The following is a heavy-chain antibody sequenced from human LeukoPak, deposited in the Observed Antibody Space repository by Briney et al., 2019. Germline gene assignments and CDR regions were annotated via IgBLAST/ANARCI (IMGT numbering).Heavy chain of an antibody. CDR2: INSDGSST. D-gene: IGHD1-1*01. J-gene: IGHJ6*02. CDR1: GFTFSSYW. V-gene: IGHV3-74*01. Sequence: GGSLRLSSAASGFTFSSYWMHWVRQAPGKGLVWVSRINSDGSSTSYADSVKGRFTISRDNAKNTLYLQMNSLRAEDTAVYYCARETGKRGMGVWGQGTTVTVSS. CDR3: ARETGKRGMGV.